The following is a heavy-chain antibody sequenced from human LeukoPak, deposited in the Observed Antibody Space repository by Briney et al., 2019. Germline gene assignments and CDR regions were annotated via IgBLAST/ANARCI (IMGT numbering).Heavy chain of an antibody. CDR1: GYSISSGYY. V-gene: IGHV4-38-2*02. CDR2: IYHSGST. D-gene: IGHD1-26*01. CDR3: ARHYPYSSLDY. Sequence: SETLSLTCTVSGYSISSGYYWGWIRQPPGKGLEWIGSIYHSGSTYYNPSLKSRVTISVDTSKNQFSLKLSSVTAADTAVYYCARHYPYSSLDYWGQGTLVTVSS. J-gene: IGHJ4*02.